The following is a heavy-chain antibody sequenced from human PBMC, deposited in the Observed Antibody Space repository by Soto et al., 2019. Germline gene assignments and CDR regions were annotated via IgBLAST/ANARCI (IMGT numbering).Heavy chain of an antibody. D-gene: IGHD6-19*01. CDR2: TYYRSKWYN. J-gene: IGHJ4*02. V-gene: IGHV6-1*01. CDR3: ARAGQWLFDY. Sequence: SQTLSLTCAISGDSVSSKSAGWNWIRQSPLRGLEWLGRTYYRSKWYNEYAVSVKGRITINPDTSKNQFSLQLNSVTPEDTALYYCARAGQWLFDYWGQGTLVTVSS. CDR1: GDSVSSKSAG.